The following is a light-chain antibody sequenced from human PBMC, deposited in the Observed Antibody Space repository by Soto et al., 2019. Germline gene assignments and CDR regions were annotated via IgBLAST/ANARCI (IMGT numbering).Light chain of an antibody. Sequence: SYELTQPPSVSVAPGKTARITCGGNNIGSKSVHWYQQKPGQAPVLVIYYDSDRPSGIPERFSDSNSGNTATLTISRVEAGDEADYYCQVWDSSSDHPVVVFGGGTKLTVL. V-gene: IGLV3-21*04. J-gene: IGLJ2*01. CDR1: NIGSKS. CDR2: YDS. CDR3: QVWDSSSDHPVVV.